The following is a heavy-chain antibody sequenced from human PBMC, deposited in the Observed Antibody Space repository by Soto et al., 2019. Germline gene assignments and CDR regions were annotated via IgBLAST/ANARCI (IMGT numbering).Heavy chain of an antibody. J-gene: IGHJ4*02. V-gene: IGHV3-48*01. Sequence: EVQLVESGGDLVQPGGSLRLSCTASGFTHSTYAMNWVRQAPGKGLEWVSYISGSSSTIYYADSVRGRFTISRDNAKNSLYLQMNSLRAEDTAVYYCARRQYSTSWHFDYWGQGTLVTVSS. CDR3: ARRQYSTSWHFDY. D-gene: IGHD6-13*01. CDR2: ISGSSSTI. CDR1: GFTHSTYA.